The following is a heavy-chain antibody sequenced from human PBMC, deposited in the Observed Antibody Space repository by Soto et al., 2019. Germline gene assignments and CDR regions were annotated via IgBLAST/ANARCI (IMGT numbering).Heavy chain of an antibody. CDR3: ARPIAARSFYYGMDA. CDR2: IDTSDSYT. CDR1: GYRFTSYW. J-gene: IGHJ6*02. V-gene: IGHV5-10-1*01. D-gene: IGHD6-6*01. Sequence: VERLNVSCQGSGYRFTSYWITWVRLMAGKVLEWMGRIDTSDSYTNYSPSFQGHVTISVDKSISTAYLQWSSLKASDTALFYCARPIAARSFYYGMDAWGQGTTVTVSS.